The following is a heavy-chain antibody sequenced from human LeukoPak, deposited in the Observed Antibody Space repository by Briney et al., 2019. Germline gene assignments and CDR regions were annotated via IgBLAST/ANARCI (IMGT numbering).Heavy chain of an antibody. CDR1: GFTFSSYA. D-gene: IGHD3-22*01. CDR3: ARGRRYYYDSSGYLRFDY. V-gene: IGHV3-30-3*01. Sequence: GGSLRLSCAASGFTFSSYAMHWVRQAPGKGLEWVAVISYDGSNKYYADSVKGRFTISRDNSKNTLYLQMNSLRAEDTAVYYCARGRRYYYDSSGYLRFDYWGQGTLVTVSS. J-gene: IGHJ4*02. CDR2: ISYDGSNK.